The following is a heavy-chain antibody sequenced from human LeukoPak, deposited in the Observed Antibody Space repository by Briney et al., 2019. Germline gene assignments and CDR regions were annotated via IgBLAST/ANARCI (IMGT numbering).Heavy chain of an antibody. J-gene: IGHJ4*02. D-gene: IGHD3-16*01. V-gene: IGHV3-30*02. Sequence: GSLRLSCAASGFTFSSYGMHWIRQAPGKGLEWVAFIRNDGSIIYNTDSVKGRFTISRDNSKNTLYLQMNSLRADDTAVYYCAKDTPLCYFDYWGQGTLVTVSS. CDR3: AKDTPLCYFDY. CDR2: IRNDGSII. CDR1: GFTFSSYG.